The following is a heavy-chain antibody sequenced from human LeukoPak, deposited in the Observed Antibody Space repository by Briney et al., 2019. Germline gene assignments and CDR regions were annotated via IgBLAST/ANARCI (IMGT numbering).Heavy chain of an antibody. CDR3: ARDQYSYGEIDY. D-gene: IGHD5-18*01. J-gene: IGHJ4*02. V-gene: IGHV1-2*04. CDR1: GYTFTGYY. CDR2: INPNSGGT. Sequence: ASVKVSCKASGYTFTGYYMHWVRQAPGQGLEWMGWINPNSGGTNYAQKFQGWVTMTRDTSISTVYMELSRLRSEDTAVYYCARDQYSYGEIDYWGQGTLVTVSS.